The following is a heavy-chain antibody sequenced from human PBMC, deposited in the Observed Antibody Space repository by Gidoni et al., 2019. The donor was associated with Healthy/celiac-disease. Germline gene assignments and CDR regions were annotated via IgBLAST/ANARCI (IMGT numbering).Heavy chain of an antibody. CDR2: ISGSGGST. Sequence: EVQLLESGGGLVQPGGSLRLSCAAPGFTFSSYAMTWVRQAPGKGLEWVSAISGSGGSTYYADSVKGRFTISRDNSKNTLYLQMNSLRAEDTAVYYCAKDHPFEEWELPTGGDAFDIWGQGTMVTVSS. V-gene: IGHV3-23*01. J-gene: IGHJ3*02. CDR3: AKDHPFEEWELPTGGDAFDI. CDR1: GFTFSSYA. D-gene: IGHD1-26*01.